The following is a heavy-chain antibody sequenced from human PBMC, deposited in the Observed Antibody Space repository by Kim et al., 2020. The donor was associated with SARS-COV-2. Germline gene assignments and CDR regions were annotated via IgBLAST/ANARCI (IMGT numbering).Heavy chain of an antibody. Sequence: SVKVSCKASGGTFSSYAISWVRQAPGQGLEWMGGIIPIFGTANYAQKFQGRVTITADESTSTAYMELSSLRSEDTAVYYCARAFSRLRYFDWLLDYWGQGTLVTVSS. D-gene: IGHD3-9*01. V-gene: IGHV1-69*13. J-gene: IGHJ4*02. CDR2: IIPIFGTA. CDR1: GGTFSSYA. CDR3: ARAFSRLRYFDWLLDY.